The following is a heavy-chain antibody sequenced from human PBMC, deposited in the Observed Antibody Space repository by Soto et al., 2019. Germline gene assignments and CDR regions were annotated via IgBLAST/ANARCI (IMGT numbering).Heavy chain of an antibody. D-gene: IGHD2-2*01. V-gene: IGHV1-18*04. Sequence: ASVKVSCKASGYTFISHGITWVRQAPGQGLEWMGWISVKNGNTKYAQKVQDRVTMTTDTSTSTAYLEVRSLRSDDTAVYYCARVSSSIVVVPDYGMDVWGQGTTGTV. CDR3: ARVSSSIVVVPDYGMDV. CDR2: ISVKNGNT. J-gene: IGHJ6*02. CDR1: GYTFISHG.